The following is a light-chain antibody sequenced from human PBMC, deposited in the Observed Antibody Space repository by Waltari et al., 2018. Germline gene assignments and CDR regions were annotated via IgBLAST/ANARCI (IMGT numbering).Light chain of an antibody. CDR3: QQYNTYSS. Sequence: DIQMTQSPSTLSASVGDTITITCRASQSISNYLAWYQKKPGKAPNLLIYKASSSGSGVPSRFSGSGSGTEFTLTISSLQPDDFATYYCQQYNTYSSFGQGTKLEIK. CDR2: KAS. J-gene: IGKJ2*03. CDR1: QSISNY. V-gene: IGKV1-5*03.